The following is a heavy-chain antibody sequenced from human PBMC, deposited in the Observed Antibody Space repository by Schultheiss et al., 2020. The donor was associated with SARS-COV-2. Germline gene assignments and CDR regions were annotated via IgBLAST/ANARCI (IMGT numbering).Heavy chain of an antibody. J-gene: IGHJ6*03. CDR3: ARGREYQLPPYYYYYYMDV. Sequence: SQTLSLTCTVSGGSISSYYWSWIRQPPGKGLEWIGYIYYSGSTNYNPSLKSRVTISVDTSKNQFSLKLSSVTAADTAVYYCARGREYQLPPYYYYYYMDVWGKGTAVTVSS. CDR2: IYYSGST. D-gene: IGHD2-2*01. V-gene: IGHV4-59*01. CDR1: GGSISSYY.